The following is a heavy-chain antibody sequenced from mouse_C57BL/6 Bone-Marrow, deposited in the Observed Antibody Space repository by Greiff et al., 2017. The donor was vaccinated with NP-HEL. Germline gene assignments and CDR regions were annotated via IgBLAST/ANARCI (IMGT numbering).Heavy chain of an antibody. Sequence: QVQLQQPGTELVKPGTSVKLSCKSSGYTFTSYWMHWVKQRPGQGLEWIGNINPSNGGTNYNEKFKSKATLTVDKSSSTAYMQLSSLTSDDSAVYYCARGGRWLCCGESYFDVWGTGTTVTVSS. CDR2: INPSNGGT. V-gene: IGHV1-53*01. D-gene: IGHD2-3*01. J-gene: IGHJ1*03. CDR3: ARGGRWLCCGESYFDV. CDR1: GYTFTSYW.